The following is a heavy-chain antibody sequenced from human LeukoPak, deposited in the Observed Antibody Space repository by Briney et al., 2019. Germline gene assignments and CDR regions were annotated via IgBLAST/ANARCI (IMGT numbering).Heavy chain of an antibody. CDR2: IYYSGST. CDR1: GGSISSSSYY. CDR3: ARLINWYFDL. J-gene: IGHJ2*01. Sequence: SETLSLTCTVSGGSISSSSYYWGWIRQPPGKGLEWIGNIYYSGSTYYNPSLKSRVTISLDTSKNQFSLKLSSETAADTAVYYCARLINWYFDLWGRGTLVTVPS. V-gene: IGHV4-39*01.